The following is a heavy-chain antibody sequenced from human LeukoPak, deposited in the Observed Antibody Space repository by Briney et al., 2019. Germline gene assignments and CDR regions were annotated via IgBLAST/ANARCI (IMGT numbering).Heavy chain of an antibody. CDR2: ISYDGSKK. CDR1: GFTFNSYA. Sequence: GGSLRPSCAASGFTFNSYAMHWVRQAPGKGLEWVAVISYDGSKKYYADSVKGRFTISRDNSKNTLYLQMNSLRGEDTAVYFCARDDGAYVGYWGQGTLVTVSS. J-gene: IGHJ4*02. CDR3: ARDDGAYVGY. D-gene: IGHD4/OR15-4a*01. V-gene: IGHV3-30*01.